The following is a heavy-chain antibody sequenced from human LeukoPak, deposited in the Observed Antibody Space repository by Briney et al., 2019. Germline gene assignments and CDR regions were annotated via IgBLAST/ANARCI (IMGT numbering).Heavy chain of an antibody. CDR1: GGSISSGSYY. CDR3: ANRIPGHPAEDAFDI. CDR2: IDTSEST. Sequence: SETLSLTXTVSGGSISSGSYYWSWIRQPAGKGLEGIGRIDTSESTHYNPSLKHRGTISVDTSKNQFSLKLSSVTAADTAVYYCANRIPGHPAEDAFDIWGQGTMVPVSS. V-gene: IGHV4-61*02. D-gene: IGHD2-15*01. J-gene: IGHJ3*02.